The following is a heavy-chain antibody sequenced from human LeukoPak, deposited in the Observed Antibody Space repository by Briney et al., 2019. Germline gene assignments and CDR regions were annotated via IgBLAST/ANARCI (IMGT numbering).Heavy chain of an antibody. D-gene: IGHD1-26*01. CDR2: ISSSSSTI. V-gene: IGHV3-48*01. CDR1: GGSISSSS. Sequence: ETLSLTCTVSGGSISSSSYYWGWIRQAPGKGLEWVSYISSSSSTIYYADSVKGRFTISRDNAKNSLYLQMNSLRAEDTAVYYCARDGGSYYYYYMDVWGKGTTVTVSS. J-gene: IGHJ6*03. CDR3: ARDGGSYYYYYMDV.